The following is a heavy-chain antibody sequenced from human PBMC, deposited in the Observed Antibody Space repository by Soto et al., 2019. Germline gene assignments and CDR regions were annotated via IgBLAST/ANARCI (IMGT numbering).Heavy chain of an antibody. Sequence: PSETLSLTCTVSVDSLRSSYHYWGWIRQLPGKGLEWIGSIYYTGNTYYNPSLKSRVSISVDMATNEISLRLRAASVADTAVYYCVRVDMYAGEFTTNFDRWGQGALGTVS. J-gene: IGHJ4*02. CDR3: VRVDMYAGEFTTNFDR. CDR1: VDSLRSSYHY. CDR2: IYYTGNT. V-gene: IGHV4-39*01. D-gene: IGHD2-8*01.